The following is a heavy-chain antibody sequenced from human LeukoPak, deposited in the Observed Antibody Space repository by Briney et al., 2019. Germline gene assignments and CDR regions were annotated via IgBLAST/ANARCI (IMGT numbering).Heavy chain of an antibody. D-gene: IGHD6-13*01. Sequence: GGSLRLSCAASGFTFSSYGMHWVRQAPGKGLEWVAVISYDGSNKYYADSVKGRFTISRDNSKNTLYLQMNSLRAEDTAVYYCARDGYSSTSPFDPWGQGTLVTVSS. J-gene: IGHJ5*02. CDR1: GFTFSSYG. CDR3: ARDGYSSTSPFDP. V-gene: IGHV3-30*03. CDR2: ISYDGSNK.